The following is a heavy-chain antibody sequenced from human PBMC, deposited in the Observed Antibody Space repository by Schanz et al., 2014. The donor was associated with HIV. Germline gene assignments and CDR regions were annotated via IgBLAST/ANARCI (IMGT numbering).Heavy chain of an antibody. V-gene: IGHV4-31*03. CDR1: GGSISSGGYY. J-gene: IGHJ4*02. CDR3: ARDSTMDYFDY. D-gene: IGHD3-3*02. Sequence: QVQLQESGPGLVKPSQTLSLTCTVSGGSISSGGYYWSWIRQPPGKGLEWIGEINHGGSTNYNPSLKSRVTISVATSKNQFSLKLSSVTAADTSFYYCARDSTMDYFDYWGQGTLVTVSS. CDR2: INHGGST.